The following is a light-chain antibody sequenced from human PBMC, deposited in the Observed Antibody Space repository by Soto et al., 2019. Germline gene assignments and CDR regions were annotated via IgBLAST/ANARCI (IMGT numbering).Light chain of an antibody. V-gene: IGKV3-20*01. CDR2: GAS. CDR3: QQYGSSVYT. CDR1: QTINSGY. Sequence: EIVLTQSPGTLSLSPGKRATVSCRASQTINSGYLAWYQQRPGQPPRLLIYGASNRAAVIPDRFSGSGSGTDFTLTISRLEPEDFAMYYCQQYGSSVYTFGQGTNLEI. J-gene: IGKJ2*01.